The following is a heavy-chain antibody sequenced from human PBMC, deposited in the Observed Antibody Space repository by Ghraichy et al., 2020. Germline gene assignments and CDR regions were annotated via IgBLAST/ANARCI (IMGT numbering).Heavy chain of an antibody. CDR3: ARGPYYYGSGSYNWFDP. CDR2: ISAYNGNT. Sequence: ASVKVSCKASGYTFTSYGISWVRQAPGQGLEWMGWISAYNGNTNYAQKLQGRVTMTTDTSTSTAYMELRSLRSDDTAVYYCARGPYYYGSGSYNWFDPWGQGTLVTVSS. D-gene: IGHD3-10*01. J-gene: IGHJ5*02. V-gene: IGHV1-18*04. CDR1: GYTFTSYG.